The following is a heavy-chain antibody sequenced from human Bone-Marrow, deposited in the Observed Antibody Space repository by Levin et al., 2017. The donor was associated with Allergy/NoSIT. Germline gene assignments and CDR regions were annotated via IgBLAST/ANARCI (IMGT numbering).Heavy chain of an antibody. CDR3: AHRLRSGTAWSAPYFDY. V-gene: IGHV2-5*02. D-gene: IGHD3-10*01. Sequence: NESGPTLVKPTQTLTLTCTFSGFSLSTSGVGVGWIRQPPGKALEWLAVIYWDNDRRYSPSLKSRVTITKDTAKNQVVLTMTNMDPVDTATYYCAHRLRSGTAWSAPYFDYWGQGTLVTVSS. CDR1: GFSLSTSGVG. CDR2: IYWDNDR. J-gene: IGHJ4*02.